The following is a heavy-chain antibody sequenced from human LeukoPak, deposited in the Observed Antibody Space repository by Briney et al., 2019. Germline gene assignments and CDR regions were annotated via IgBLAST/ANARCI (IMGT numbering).Heavy chain of an antibody. V-gene: IGHV5-51*01. J-gene: IGHJ4*02. Sequence: GASLKISCKGSGYSFTSYWIGWVRQMPGKGLEWMGIIYPGDSDTRYSPSFQGQVTISADKSISTAYLQWSSLKASDTAMYYCARLIVGAAAGTYFDYWGQGTLVTVSS. CDR1: GYSFTSYW. CDR2: IYPGDSDT. CDR3: ARLIVGAAAGTYFDY. D-gene: IGHD6-13*01.